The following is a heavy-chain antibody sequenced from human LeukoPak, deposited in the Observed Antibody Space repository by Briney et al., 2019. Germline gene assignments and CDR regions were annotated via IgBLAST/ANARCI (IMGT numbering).Heavy chain of an antibody. CDR1: GGSISTYY. D-gene: IGHD3-22*01. CDR3: ARADSSGYVSSDC. J-gene: IGHJ4*02. CDR2: IYYSGST. V-gene: IGHV4-59*01. Sequence: SETLSLTCTVSGGSISTYYWSWIRQPPGKGLEWIGYIYYSGSTNYNPSLKSRVTISVDTSKNQFSLKLSSVTAADTAVYYCARADSSGYVSSDCWGQGTLVTVSS.